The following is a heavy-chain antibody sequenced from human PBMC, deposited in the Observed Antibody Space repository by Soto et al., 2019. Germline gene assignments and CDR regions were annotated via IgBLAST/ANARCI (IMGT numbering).Heavy chain of an antibody. D-gene: IGHD3-3*01. Sequence: QVQLVKSGGGVVQPGRSLRLSCAASGFTFSSYGMHWVRQAPGKGLEWVAVISYDGSNKYYADSVKGRFTISRDNSKNTLYLQMNCLRAEDTAVYYCTKSMSGVVTDAGLHDAFDIWGQGTMVTVSS. J-gene: IGHJ3*02. CDR1: GFTFSSYG. CDR2: ISYDGSNK. V-gene: IGHV3-30*18. CDR3: TKSMSGVVTDAGLHDAFDI.